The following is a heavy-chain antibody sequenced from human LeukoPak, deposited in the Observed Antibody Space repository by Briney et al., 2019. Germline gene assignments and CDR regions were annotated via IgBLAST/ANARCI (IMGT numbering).Heavy chain of an antibody. J-gene: IGHJ1*01. CDR2: ISYSGST. CDR1: GGSLSSYY. V-gene: IGHV4-59*01. D-gene: IGHD6-13*01. CDR3: ARGLSDSSSWYDGSAEYFQH. Sequence: SETLSLTCIVSGGSLSSYYWSWIRQPPGKGLEWIGYISYSGSTNYNPSLQSRVTISVDTSKNQFSLKLRSVTAADTAVYYCARGLSDSSSWYDGSAEYFQHWGQGTLVTVSS.